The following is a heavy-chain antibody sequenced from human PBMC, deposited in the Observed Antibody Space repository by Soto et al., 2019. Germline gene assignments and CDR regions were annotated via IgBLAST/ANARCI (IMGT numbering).Heavy chain of an antibody. Sequence: PSETLSLTCAVSGGSISSSNWWSWVRQPPGKGLEWIGEIYHSGSTNYNPSLKSRVTISVDKSKNQFSLKLSSVTAADTAVYYCARDPQGSSSGYTIADYYYYYGMDVWGQGTTVTVSS. J-gene: IGHJ6*02. CDR2: IYHSGST. D-gene: IGHD3-22*01. CDR3: ARDPQGSSSGYTIADYYYYYGMDV. V-gene: IGHV4-4*02. CDR1: GGSISSSNW.